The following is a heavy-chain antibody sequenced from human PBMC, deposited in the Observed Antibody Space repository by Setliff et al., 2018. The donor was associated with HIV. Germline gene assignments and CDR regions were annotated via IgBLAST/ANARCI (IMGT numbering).Heavy chain of an antibody. CDR2: IYYSGST. Sequence: SETLSLTCTVSGGSISSYYWSWIRQPPGKGLEWIGYIYYSGSTYYNPSLKSRVTISVDTSKNQFSLKLSLRSEDTAVYYCATEFPLSSPYYYDSSGYYYWGQGTLVTVSS. CDR1: GGSISSYY. J-gene: IGHJ4*02. D-gene: IGHD3-22*01. V-gene: IGHV4-59*01. CDR3: ATEFPLSSPYYYDSSGYYY.